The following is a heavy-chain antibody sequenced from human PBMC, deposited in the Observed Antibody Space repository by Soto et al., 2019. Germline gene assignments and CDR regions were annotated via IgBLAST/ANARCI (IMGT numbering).Heavy chain of an antibody. CDR3: ARESHDILTGPPWVWYFDL. V-gene: IGHV4-34*01. J-gene: IGHJ2*01. Sequence: QVQLQQWGAGPLRPLETLSLTCGVSGGSFSGYYWDWIRQSPGKGLEWIGEINDRGSINYNPSLKSRVSISVDPSKNHYSLNLRSVTAADTAVYYCARESHDILTGPPWVWYFDLWGRGTLVTVSS. CDR2: INDRGSI. CDR1: GGSFSGYY. D-gene: IGHD3-9*01.